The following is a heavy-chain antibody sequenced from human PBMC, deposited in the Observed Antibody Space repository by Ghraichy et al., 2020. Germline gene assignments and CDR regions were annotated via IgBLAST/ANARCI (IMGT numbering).Heavy chain of an antibody. V-gene: IGHV4-4*02. CDR3: ARSRWLRLRSNFCYYMDV. Sequence: SETLSLTCSISGDSINKNNWWTWVRQTPGKGLEWIGEIYHSGSTNYHPSLKSRVTISVDKSRTQFSLKLTSMTAADTAVYYCARSRWLRLRSNFCYYMDVWGKGTAVTVSS. J-gene: IGHJ6*03. CDR1: GDSINKNNW. D-gene: IGHD5-12*01. CDR2: IYHSGST.